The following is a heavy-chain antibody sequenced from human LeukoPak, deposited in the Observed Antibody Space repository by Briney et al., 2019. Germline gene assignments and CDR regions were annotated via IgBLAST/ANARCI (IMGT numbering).Heavy chain of an antibody. J-gene: IGHJ5*02. CDR1: GFTFSSYA. Sequence: GRSLRLSCAASGFTFSSYAMHWVRQAPGKGLEWVAVISYDGSNKYYADSVKGRFTISRDNSKNTLYLQMNSLRAEDTAVYYCARDPIAAAGTTGDHWGQGTLVTVSS. CDR2: ISYDGSNK. CDR3: ARDPIAAAGTTGDH. V-gene: IGHV3-30-3*01. D-gene: IGHD6-13*01.